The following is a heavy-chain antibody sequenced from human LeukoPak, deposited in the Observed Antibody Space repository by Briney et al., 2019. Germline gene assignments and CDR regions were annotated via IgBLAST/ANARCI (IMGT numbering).Heavy chain of an antibody. CDR3: ARVTLVPTGYSSSPFQH. CDR2: ISAYNGNT. V-gene: IGHV1-18*01. D-gene: IGHD6-13*01. J-gene: IGHJ1*01. CDR1: GYTFTSYG. Sequence: ASVTVSCTASGYTFTSYGISWVRQAPGQGLEWMGWISAYNGNTNYAQKLQGRVTMTTDTSTSTAYMELRSLRSDDTAVYYCARVTLVPTGYSSSPFQHWGQGTLVTVSS.